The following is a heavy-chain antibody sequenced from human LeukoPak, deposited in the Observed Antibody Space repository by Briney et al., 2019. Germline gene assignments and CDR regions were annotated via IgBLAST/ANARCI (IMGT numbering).Heavy chain of an antibody. D-gene: IGHD5-24*01. J-gene: IGHJ4*02. CDR1: GFTFSSSW. CDR2: INQDEI. V-gene: IGHV3-7*01. CDR3: VKSGYNRFDY. Sequence: GGSLRLSCVASGFTFSSSWMSWVRQGPGKGLQWVASINQDEIHYVDAVRGRFTISRDNAKNSLYLEMNSLTADDTAVYYCVKSGYNRFDYWGQGALVTVSS.